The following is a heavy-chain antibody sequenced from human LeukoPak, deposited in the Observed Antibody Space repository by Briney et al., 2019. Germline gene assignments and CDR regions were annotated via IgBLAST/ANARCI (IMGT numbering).Heavy chain of an antibody. V-gene: IGHV3-66*02. D-gene: IGHD5-18*01. Sequence: PGGSLRLSCAASRFTCSTHNMSWVRQAPGKGLEWVSVIYSGGSTYYADSVKGRFTISRDNSKNTLYLQMNSLRAEDTAVYYCARDTRRIQLSSFDPWGQGTLVTVSS. CDR1: RFTCSTHN. CDR2: IYSGGST. CDR3: ARDTRRIQLSSFDP. J-gene: IGHJ5*02.